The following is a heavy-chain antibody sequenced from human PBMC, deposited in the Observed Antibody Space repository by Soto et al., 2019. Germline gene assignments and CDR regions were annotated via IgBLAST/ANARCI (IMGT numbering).Heavy chain of an antibody. CDR1: GYTFTNYR. V-gene: IGHV1-18*04. CDR2: ISTYNGNT. CDR3: ARDRYNTFDY. D-gene: IGHD1-20*01. J-gene: IGHJ4*02. Sequence: ASVKDSCKSSGYTFTNYRVSWVRQAPGQGLEWMGWISTYNGNTNYPQKLQGRVTMTTDTSTSTAYMELRSLRFDDTAVYYCARDRYNTFDYWGQGTLVTVSS.